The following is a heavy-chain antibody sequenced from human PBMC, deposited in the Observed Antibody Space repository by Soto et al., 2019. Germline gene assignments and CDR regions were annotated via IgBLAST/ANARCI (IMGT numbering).Heavy chain of an antibody. CDR3: AGRALYCSSTSCCFYRAFDI. D-gene: IGHD2-2*01. CDR1: GGSISSSSYY. CDR2: IYYSGST. V-gene: IGHV4-39*01. Sequence: QLQLQESGPGLVKPSETLSLTCSVSGGSISSSSYYWGWIRHASGEGLEWIGSIYYSGSTYYNPSLKSRVTISVDTSKNQFSLKLSSVTAADTAVYYCAGRALYCSSTSCCFYRAFDIWGQGTMVTVSS. J-gene: IGHJ3*02.